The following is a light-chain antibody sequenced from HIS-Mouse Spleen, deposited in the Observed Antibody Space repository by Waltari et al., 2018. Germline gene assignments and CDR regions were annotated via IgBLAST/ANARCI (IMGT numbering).Light chain of an antibody. Sequence: QSALTQPASVSGSPGQSITISCTGTSSDVGGYNYVSWYQQHPGKAPKLMIYEVSNRTSGVSKCFSGSKSGNTASLTISGLQAEDEADYYCCSYAGSSTVVFGGGTKLTVL. J-gene: IGLJ2*01. CDR2: EVS. CDR1: SSDVGGYNY. V-gene: IGLV2-14*01. CDR3: CSYAGSSTVV.